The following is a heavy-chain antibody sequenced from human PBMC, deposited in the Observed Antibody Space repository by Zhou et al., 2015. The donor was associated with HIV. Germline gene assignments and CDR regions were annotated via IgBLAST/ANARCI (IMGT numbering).Heavy chain of an antibody. V-gene: IGHV1-2*02. D-gene: IGHD3-10*01. CDR2: INPNSGTT. CDR3: ARVSYASGRQRDY. J-gene: IGHJ4*02. CDR1: GYIFIDYH. Sequence: QVQLVQSGAEVKKPGASVKVSCKASGYIFIDYHIHWVRQAPGQGLEWMGWINPNSGTTDYAQSFQGRVTMIRDTSSSTAYMELSSLRYDDTAIFYCARVSYASGRQRDYWGQGTLVTVSS.